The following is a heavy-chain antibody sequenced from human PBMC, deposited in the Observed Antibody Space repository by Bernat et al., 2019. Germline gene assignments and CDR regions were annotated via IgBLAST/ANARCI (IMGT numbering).Heavy chain of an antibody. CDR2: INHSGST. V-gene: IGHV4-34*01. CDR3: ARADYGDYGGHFDY. CDR1: GGSFSGYY. J-gene: IGHJ4*02. D-gene: IGHD4-17*01. Sequence: QVQLQQWGAGLLKPSETLSLTCAVYGGSFSGYYWSWIRQPPGKGLEWIGEINHSGSTNYNPSLKSRVTISVDTCKNQFSLKLSSVTAADTAVYYCARADYGDYGGHFDYWGQGTLVTVSS.